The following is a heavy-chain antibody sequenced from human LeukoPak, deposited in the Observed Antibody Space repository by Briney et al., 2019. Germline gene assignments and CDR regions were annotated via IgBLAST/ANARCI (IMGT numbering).Heavy chain of an antibody. CDR1: GFTFKSYA. J-gene: IGHJ4*02. V-gene: IGHV3-23*01. CDR3: ARGCSGGSCYIH. CDR2: ITGSGGAT. Sequence: GGSLRLSCAASGFTFKSYAMSWVRQAPGKGLEWVSGITGSGGATYYADSVRGRFTISRDNSKNTLYLQMGSLRAEDMAVYYCARGCSGGSCYIHWGQGTLVTVSS. D-gene: IGHD2-15*01.